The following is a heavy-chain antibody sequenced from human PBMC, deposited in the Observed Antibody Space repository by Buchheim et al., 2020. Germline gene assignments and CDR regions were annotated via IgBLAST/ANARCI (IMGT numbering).Heavy chain of an antibody. CDR1: GGSISSSSYY. D-gene: IGHD3-10*01. CDR3: ARDASLWFGELPFDP. CDR2: IYYSGST. V-gene: IGHV4-39*07. Sequence: QLQLQESGPGLVKPSETLSLTCTVSGGSISSSSYYWGWIRQPPGKGLEWIGSIYYSGSTYYNPSLKSRVTISVDTSKNQFSLKLSSVTAADTAVYYCARDASLWFGELPFDPGGQGTL. J-gene: IGHJ5*02.